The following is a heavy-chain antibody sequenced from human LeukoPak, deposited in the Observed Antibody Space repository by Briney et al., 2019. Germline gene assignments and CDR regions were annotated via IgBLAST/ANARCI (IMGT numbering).Heavy chain of an antibody. CDR3: ATTWYYDSRGYLFDD. D-gene: IGHD3-22*01. CDR1: GVPISTYY. V-gene: IGHV4-59*01. CDR2: VYYNGDI. Sequence: SETLSLTCSVSGVPISTYYWSWLRQSPGKGLEWIASVYYNGDIMYNPSLKSRVTISLDTSKNQFSLSMTSVTAADTAVYFCATTWYYDSRGYLFDDWGHGTLVTVSS. J-gene: IGHJ4*01.